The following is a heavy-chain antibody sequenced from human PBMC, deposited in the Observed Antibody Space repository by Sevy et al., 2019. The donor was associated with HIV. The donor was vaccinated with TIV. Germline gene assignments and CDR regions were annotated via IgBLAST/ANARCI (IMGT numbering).Heavy chain of an antibody. Sequence: SETLSLTCTVSGASISSSGYYWGWIRQPPGKGLEWIGSIYHSGSTYYNPSLKSRVTISVDTSKNQFSLKLSSVTAADTAVYYCARVYYYGSGSPNYYFDYWGQGTLVTVSS. CDR1: GASISSSGYY. CDR3: ARVYYYGSGSPNYYFDY. CDR2: IYHSGST. D-gene: IGHD3-10*01. J-gene: IGHJ4*02. V-gene: IGHV4-39*07.